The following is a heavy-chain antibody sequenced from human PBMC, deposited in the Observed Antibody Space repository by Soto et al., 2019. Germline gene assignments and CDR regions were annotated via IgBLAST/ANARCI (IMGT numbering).Heavy chain of an antibody. CDR2: IYYSGNT. Sequence: SSETLSLTCTVSGGSISSSSNHWGWIRQPPGKGLEWIGNIYYSGNTNYNPSLKSRVTISVDTSKNQFSLKLSSVTAADTAVYYCARLYLRSTVGPNTYYFDYWGQGTLVTVSS. CDR3: ARLYLRSTVGPNTYYFDY. V-gene: IGHV4-39*01. D-gene: IGHD3-9*01. J-gene: IGHJ4*02. CDR1: GGSISSSSNH.